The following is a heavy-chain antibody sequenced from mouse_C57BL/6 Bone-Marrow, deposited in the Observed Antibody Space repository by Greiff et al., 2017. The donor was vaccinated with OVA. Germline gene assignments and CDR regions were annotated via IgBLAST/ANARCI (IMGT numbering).Heavy chain of an antibody. J-gene: IGHJ1*03. CDR2: SRNKANDYTT. Sequence: EVKLVESGGGLVQSGRSLRLSCATSGFTFSDFYMEWVRQAPGKGLEWIAASRNKANDYTTEYSASVKGRFIVSRDTSQSVIYLQMNDLRAEDTAIYYCARDARRYYVSSSHWYFDVWGTGTTVTVSS. V-gene: IGHV7-1*01. D-gene: IGHD1-1*01. CDR3: ARDARRYYVSSSHWYFDV. CDR1: GFTFSDFY.